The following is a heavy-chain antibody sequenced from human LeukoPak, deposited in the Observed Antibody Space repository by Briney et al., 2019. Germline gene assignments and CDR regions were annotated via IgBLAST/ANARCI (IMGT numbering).Heavy chain of an antibody. V-gene: IGHV1-69*13. D-gene: IGHD2-2*01. J-gene: IGHJ3*02. CDR3: ARGGLRYCSSTSCYADAFDI. CDR1: GGTFSGYA. Sequence: ASVKVSCKASGGTFSGYAISWVRQAPGQGLEWMGGIIPIFGTANYAQKFQGRITITADESTSTAYMELSSLRSEDTAVYYCARGGLRYCSSTSCYADAFDIWGQGTMVTVSS. CDR2: IIPIFGTA.